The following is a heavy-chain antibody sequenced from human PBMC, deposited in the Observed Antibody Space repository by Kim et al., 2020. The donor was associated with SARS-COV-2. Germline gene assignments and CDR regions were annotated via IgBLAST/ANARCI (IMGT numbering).Heavy chain of an antibody. J-gene: IGHJ6*02. D-gene: IGHD2-2*01. CDR2: INTSCGST. V-gene: IGHV1-46*01. CDR3: ARAQGEGYCSSTSCYGYYYYGMDV. CDR1: GYTFTSYY. Sequence: ASVKVSCKASGYTFTSYYMHWVRQAPGQGLECMGIINTSCGSTSYAQKFQGRVTMTRDTSTSTVYMELSSLRSEDTAVYYCARAQGEGYCSSTSCYGYYYYGMDVWGEGTTDTVS.